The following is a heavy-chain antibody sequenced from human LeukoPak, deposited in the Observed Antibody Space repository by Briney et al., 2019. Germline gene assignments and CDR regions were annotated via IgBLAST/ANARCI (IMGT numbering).Heavy chain of an antibody. CDR2: LSGSGGAT. J-gene: IGHJ4*02. D-gene: IGHD4-17*01. Sequence: GGSLRLSCAASGFTFSSYAMSWVRHAPGKGLEWVSALSGSGGATYYADSVKGRFTISRDNSKNTLYLQMHSLRAEDTAVYYCAKDQWAVTYYFDYWGQGTLVTVSS. CDR1: GFTFSSYA. V-gene: IGHV3-23*01. CDR3: AKDQWAVTYYFDY.